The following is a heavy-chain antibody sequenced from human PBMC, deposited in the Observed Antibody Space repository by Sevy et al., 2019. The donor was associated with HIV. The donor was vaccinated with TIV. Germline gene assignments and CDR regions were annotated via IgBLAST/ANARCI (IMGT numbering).Heavy chain of an antibody. CDR2: IYYSGST. Sequence: SETLSLTCTVSGGSISSSSYYWGWIRQPPGKGLEWIGSIYYSGSTYYNPSLKSRVTLSVDTSKNQFSLKLSSVTAADTAVYYCARVGGYCSGGSCYPIFDYWGQGTLVTVSS. D-gene: IGHD2-15*01. CDR3: ARVGGYCSGGSCYPIFDY. CDR1: GGSISSSSYY. J-gene: IGHJ4*02. V-gene: IGHV4-39*01.